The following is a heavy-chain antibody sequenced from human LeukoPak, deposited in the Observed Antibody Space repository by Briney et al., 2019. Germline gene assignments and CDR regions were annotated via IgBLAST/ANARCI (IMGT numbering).Heavy chain of an antibody. CDR2: IKQDGSEK. CDR3: RRWGNLNAFDI. V-gene: IGHV3-7*01. D-gene: IGHD4-23*01. J-gene: IGHJ3*02. Sequence: PGGSLRLSCAASGFTFRSYWMSWVRQAPGKGLEWVANIKQDGSEKYYVGSVKGRFTISRDNTKNSLYLQMNSLRAEDTAAYYYRRWGNLNAFDIWGQGTMVTVSS. CDR1: GFTFRSYW.